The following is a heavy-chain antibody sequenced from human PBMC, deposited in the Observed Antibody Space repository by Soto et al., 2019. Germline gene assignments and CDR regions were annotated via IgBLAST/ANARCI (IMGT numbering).Heavy chain of an antibody. CDR2: FNTYNGNT. Sequence: QVQLVQSGAEVKKPGASVKVSCKASGYTFSSYGITWVRQAPGQRLEWMGWFNTYNGNTNYAQKLQGRVTMTTDTSTSTAYMELRSLRSADPAVYYCARERGGYSYGDYWGQGALVTVSS. D-gene: IGHD5-18*01. CDR1: GYTFSSYG. V-gene: IGHV1-18*01. CDR3: ARERGGYSYGDY. J-gene: IGHJ4*02.